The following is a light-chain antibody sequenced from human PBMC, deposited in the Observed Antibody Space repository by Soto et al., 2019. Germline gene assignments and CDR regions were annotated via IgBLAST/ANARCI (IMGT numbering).Light chain of an antibody. J-gene: IGKJ1*01. V-gene: IGKV3-15*01. Sequence: EILMTQSPATLSVSPVERATLSCRASQNVSYNLAWYQHKPGQAPRLLIYGPSTRATGIPARFSGSGSGTEFTLTISSLQSEDFALYYCQQYNNWPRTFGQGTKVDIK. CDR1: QNVSYN. CDR2: GPS. CDR3: QQYNNWPRT.